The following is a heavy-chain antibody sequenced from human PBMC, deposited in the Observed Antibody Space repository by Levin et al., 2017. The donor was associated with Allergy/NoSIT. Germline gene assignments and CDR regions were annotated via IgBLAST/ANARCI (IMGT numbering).Heavy chain of an antibody. D-gene: IGHD3-9*01. V-gene: IGHV4-39*01. CDR2: IYYSGST. Sequence: PSETLSLTCTVSGGSISSSSYYWGWIRQPPGKGLEWIGSIYYSGSTYYNPSLKSRVTISVDTSKNQFSLKLSSVTAADTAVYYCARRFGYFDWLPLNWFDPWGQGTLVTVSS. J-gene: IGHJ5*02. CDR1: GGSISSSSYY. CDR3: ARRFGYFDWLPLNWFDP.